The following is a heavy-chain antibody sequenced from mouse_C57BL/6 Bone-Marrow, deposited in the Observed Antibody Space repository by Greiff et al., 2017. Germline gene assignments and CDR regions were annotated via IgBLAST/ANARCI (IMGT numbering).Heavy chain of an antibody. CDR3: ARRGYYYGSSYAMDY. V-gene: IGHV1-85*01. D-gene: IGHD1-1*01. J-gene: IGHJ4*01. CDR1: GYTFTSYD. CDR2: IHPRDGST. Sequence: VHLVESGPELVKPGASVKLSCKASGYTFTSYDINWVKQRPGQGLEWIGWIHPRDGSTKYNEKFKGKATLTVDTSSSTAYIELHSLTSEDAAVYFCARRGYYYGSSYAMDYWGQGTSVTVSS.